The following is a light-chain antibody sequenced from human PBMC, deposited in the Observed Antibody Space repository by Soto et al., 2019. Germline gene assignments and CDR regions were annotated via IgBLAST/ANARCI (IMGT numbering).Light chain of an antibody. J-gene: IGKJ5*01. CDR3: QQDGSSLKT. CDR2: GAS. Sequence: MMWKQSPGTLSLSPGERATLSCRASQSVSSSYLAWYQQKPGQAPRLLIYGASSRATGIPDRFSGSGSGTDFTLTISRLEPEDFAVYYCQQDGSSLKTFGQGTRLEI. V-gene: IGKV3-20*01. CDR1: QSVSSSY.